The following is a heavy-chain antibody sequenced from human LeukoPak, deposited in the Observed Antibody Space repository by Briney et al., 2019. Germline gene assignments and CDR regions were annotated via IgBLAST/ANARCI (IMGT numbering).Heavy chain of an antibody. CDR2: INPNNGGT. CDR3: ARGGVEYCSSTTCHDAFDI. Sequence: ASVKISCKASGYTFTGCYMHWVRQAPGQGLEWMGWINPNNGGTTYAQKFQGRVTMTRDTSITTAYMELSRLRSDDTAVYYCARGGVEYCSSTTCHDAFDIWGQGTMVTFSS. J-gene: IGHJ3*02. D-gene: IGHD2-2*01. CDR1: GYTFTGCY. V-gene: IGHV1-2*02.